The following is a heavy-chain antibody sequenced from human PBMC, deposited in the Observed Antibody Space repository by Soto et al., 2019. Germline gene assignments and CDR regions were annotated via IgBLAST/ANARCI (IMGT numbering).Heavy chain of an antibody. Sequence: AVKVSCKASGITFRRTAVQWMRQARGQRLEWIGRIVVGTGSTTYAQIVQERIAITRDMSTNTAYMELSGLRPEDTAIYYYYSMDVWGQGTTVTVSS. CDR1: GITFRRTA. J-gene: IGHJ6*02. CDR2: IVVGTGST. V-gene: IGHV1-58*01. CDR3: YSMDV.